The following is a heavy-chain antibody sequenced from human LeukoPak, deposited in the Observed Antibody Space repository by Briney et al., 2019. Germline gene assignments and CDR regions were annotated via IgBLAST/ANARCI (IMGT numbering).Heavy chain of an antibody. Sequence: SETLSLTCTVSGGSISRYYWSWIRQPPGKGLEGIVYIYYSASTNYNPSLKSRVTISVDTSKNQFSLKLSSVTAADTAVYYCARASGYDVYYYGMDVWGQGTTVTVSS. CDR3: ARASGYDVYYYGMDV. D-gene: IGHD1-1*01. CDR1: GGSISRYY. CDR2: IYYSAST. V-gene: IGHV4-59*01. J-gene: IGHJ6*02.